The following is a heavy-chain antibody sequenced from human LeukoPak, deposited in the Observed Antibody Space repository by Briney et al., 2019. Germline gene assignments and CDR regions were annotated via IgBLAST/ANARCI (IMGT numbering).Heavy chain of an antibody. CDR3: ARAPYSSYGDY. D-gene: IGHD3-22*01. V-gene: IGHV4-30-2*01. Sequence: SQTLSLTCNVSGGSISSGGYYWSWIRQPPGKGLEWIGYIYHSGSTYYNPSLKSRVTISVDRSKNQFSLKLSSVTAADTAVYYCARAPYSSYGDYWGQGTLVTVAS. CDR2: IYHSGST. J-gene: IGHJ4*02. CDR1: GGSISSGGYY.